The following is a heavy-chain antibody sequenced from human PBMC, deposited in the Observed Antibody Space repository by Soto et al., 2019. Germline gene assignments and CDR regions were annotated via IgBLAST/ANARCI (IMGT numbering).Heavy chain of an antibody. D-gene: IGHD6-6*01. CDR1: GGTFSSYA. V-gene: IGHV1-69*13. J-gene: IGHJ6*02. Sequence: SVKVSCKASGGTFSSYAISWVRQAPGQGPEWMGGISPIFGTANYAQKFQGRVTITADESTSTAYMELSSLRSEDTAVYYCARADSPIAARLHSYYYGMDVWGQGTTVTVS. CDR2: ISPIFGTA. CDR3: ARADSPIAARLHSYYYGMDV.